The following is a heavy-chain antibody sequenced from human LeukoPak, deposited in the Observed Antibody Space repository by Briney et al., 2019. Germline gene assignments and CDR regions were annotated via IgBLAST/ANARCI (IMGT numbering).Heavy chain of an antibody. CDR1: GGSISSSSYY. CDR3: ARGPYCSSTSCFVAYYYMDV. V-gene: IGHV4-39*07. D-gene: IGHD2-2*01. J-gene: IGHJ6*03. Sequence: PSETLSLTCTVSGGSISSSSYYWGWIRQPPGKGLEWIGSIYYSGSTYYNPSLKSRVTISVDTSKNQFSLKLSSVTAADTAVYYCARGPYCSSTSCFVAYYYMDVWGKGTTVTVSS. CDR2: IYYSGST.